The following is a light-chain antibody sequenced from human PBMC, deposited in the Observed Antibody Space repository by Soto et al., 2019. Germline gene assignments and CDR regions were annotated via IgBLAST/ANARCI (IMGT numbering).Light chain of an antibody. V-gene: IGLV1-40*01. CDR3: QSYDSSLSAWV. CDR1: SSNIGAGYD. Sequence: QSVLTQPPSVSGAPGQRVTISCTGSSSNIGAGYDVHWYQQLPGTAPKLLIYDNRNRPSGVPERFSGSKSGTSASLAITGLQAEDEADYYCQSYDSSLSAWVFGGGTKLTVL. CDR2: DNR. J-gene: IGLJ3*02.